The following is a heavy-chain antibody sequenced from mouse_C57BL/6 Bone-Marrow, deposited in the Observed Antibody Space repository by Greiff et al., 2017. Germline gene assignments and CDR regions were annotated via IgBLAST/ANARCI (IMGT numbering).Heavy chain of an antibody. J-gene: IGHJ3*01. Sequence: EVQRVESGGGLVQPGGSLKLSCAASGFTFSDYYMYWVRQTPEKRLAWVAYLSNGGGSTYYPDTVKGRFTISRDNAKNTLYLQMSRLKSEDTAMYYCARGPYWGQGTLVTVSA. CDR3: ARGPY. CDR2: LSNGGGST. V-gene: IGHV5-12*01. CDR1: GFTFSDYY.